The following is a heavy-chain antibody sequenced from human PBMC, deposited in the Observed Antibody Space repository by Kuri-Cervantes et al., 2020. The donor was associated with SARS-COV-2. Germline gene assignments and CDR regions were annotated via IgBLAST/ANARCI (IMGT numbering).Heavy chain of an antibody. CDR2: TSFDGSNK. D-gene: IGHD2-21*01. CDR1: GFTFSNSD. V-gene: IGHV3-30*14. CDR3: ARGRVGVQDF. Sequence: GESLKISCAASGFTFSNSDMHWVRQTPGEGLEWVAITSFDGSNKYYAESVKGRFTISRDNSKNTLYLQMNNMRREDTAVYFCARGRVGVQDFWGQGTLVTVSS. J-gene: IGHJ4*02.